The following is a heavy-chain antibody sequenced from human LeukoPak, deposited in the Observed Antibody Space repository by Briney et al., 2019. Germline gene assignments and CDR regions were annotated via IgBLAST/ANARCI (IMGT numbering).Heavy chain of an antibody. Sequence: QTGGSLRLSCAASGFTFSSHAMGWVRQAPGKGLDWVSAINDNGGNTYFADSVEGRFTISRDNSKNTLYLQMHNLGAGDTALYYCARRSGGNSGPFDSWGQGTLVAVSS. J-gene: IGHJ4*02. CDR2: INDNGGNT. D-gene: IGHD4-23*01. CDR1: GFTFSSHA. CDR3: ARRSGGNSGPFDS. V-gene: IGHV3-23*01.